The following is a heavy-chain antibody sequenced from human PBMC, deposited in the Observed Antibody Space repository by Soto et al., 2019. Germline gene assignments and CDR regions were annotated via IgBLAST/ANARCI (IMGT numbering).Heavy chain of an antibody. J-gene: IGHJ4*02. CDR3: ARDPGWGLGC. V-gene: IGHV4-4*02. CDR1: GDSINSNYC. D-gene: IGHD6-19*01. Sequence: QVQLQESGPGLVRPSGTLSLTCAVSGDSINSNYCWTWVRQPPGKGLEWIAEIYYSGGTSYNPSLKSRVTRSMDKSKNQFSLNLTSVPAADTAMYYCARDPGWGLGCWGQGTLVTVSS. CDR2: IYYSGGT.